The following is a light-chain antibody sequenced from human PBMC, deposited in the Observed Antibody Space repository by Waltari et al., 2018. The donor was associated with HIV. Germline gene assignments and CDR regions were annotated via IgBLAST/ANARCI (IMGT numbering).Light chain of an antibody. CDR2: ASS. Sequence: DIQMTQSPSLVSASVGDRVTITCRASQSIVTWLSWYPQKPGTAPALLIFASSRLQGGIPGRFSGSGSGTNFTLTIRNIQPDDFAIYHCQQAHSLPWTFGQGTKVE. CDR1: QSIVTW. J-gene: IGKJ1*01. CDR3: QQAHSLPWT. V-gene: IGKV1-12*01.